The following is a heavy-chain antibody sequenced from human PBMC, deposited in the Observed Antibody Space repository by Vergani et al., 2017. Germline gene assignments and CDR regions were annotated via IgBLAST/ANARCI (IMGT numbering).Heavy chain of an antibody. CDR3: ARHTTYTDS. D-gene: IGHD1-1*01. CDR1: EYSFGNYW. V-gene: IGHV5-51*01. Sequence: EVELVQSGPEMRKPGESLKISCKGSEYSFGNYWIGWVRQMPGKGLEWMGISYPADSDTRYSPSFQGQVTISADKSISTAFLQWDSLKASDTALSYCARHTTYTDSWGQGTLVTVSS. CDR2: SYPADSDT. J-gene: IGHJ4*02.